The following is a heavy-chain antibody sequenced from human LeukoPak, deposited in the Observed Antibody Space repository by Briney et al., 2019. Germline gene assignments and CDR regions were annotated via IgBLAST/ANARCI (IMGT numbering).Heavy chain of an antibody. CDR3: ARGLGPGGYYFDY. Sequence: SETLSLTCTVSGGSISSGGYYWSWIRQPPGKGLEWIGYIYHSGSTYYNPSLKSRVTISVDRSKNQFSLKLSSVTAADTAVYYCARGLGPGGYYFDYWGQGTLVTVSS. CDR2: IYHSGST. J-gene: IGHJ4*02. D-gene: IGHD6-19*01. V-gene: IGHV4-30-2*01. CDR1: GGSISSGGYY.